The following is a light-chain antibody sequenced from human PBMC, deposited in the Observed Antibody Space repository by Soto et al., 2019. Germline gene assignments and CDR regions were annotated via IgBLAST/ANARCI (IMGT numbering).Light chain of an antibody. CDR1: SSDVGGYNY. J-gene: IGLJ1*01. CDR2: EVT. V-gene: IGLV2-14*01. CDR3: RSYTSSTAYV. Sequence: QSALTQPASVSGSPGQSITISCTGTSSDVGGYNYVSWYQLHPGKAPKLILYEVTNRPSGVSDRFSGSKSGNTASLTISGLQAEDEAAYYCRSYTSSTAYVLGTGTKV.